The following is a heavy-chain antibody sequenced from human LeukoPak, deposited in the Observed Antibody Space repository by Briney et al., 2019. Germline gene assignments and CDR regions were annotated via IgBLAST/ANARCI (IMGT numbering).Heavy chain of an antibody. Sequence: PGGSLRLSCAASGFTFSSYSMNWVRRAPGKGLEWVSYISSSSSTIYYADSVKGRFTISRDNAKNSLYLQMNSLRDEDTAVYYCARVPYYDSSGYLITWGQGTLVTVSS. CDR3: ARVPYYDSSGYLIT. J-gene: IGHJ5*02. CDR2: ISSSSSTI. D-gene: IGHD3-22*01. V-gene: IGHV3-48*02. CDR1: GFTFSSYS.